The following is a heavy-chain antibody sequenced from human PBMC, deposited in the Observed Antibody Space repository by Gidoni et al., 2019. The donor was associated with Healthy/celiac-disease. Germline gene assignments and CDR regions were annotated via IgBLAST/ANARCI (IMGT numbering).Heavy chain of an antibody. J-gene: IGHJ4*02. D-gene: IGHD4-17*01. V-gene: IGHV1-46*01. CDR2: INPSGGST. CDR1: GYPFTSYY. CDR3: ARDLGDYGDYLHD. Sequence: QVQLVQSGAEVKKPGASVKVSCKASGYPFTSYYMPWVRQAPGQGLEWMGIINPSGGSTSYAQKFQGRVTMTRDTSTSTVYMELSSLRSEDTAVYYCARDLGDYGDYLHDWGQGTLVTVSS.